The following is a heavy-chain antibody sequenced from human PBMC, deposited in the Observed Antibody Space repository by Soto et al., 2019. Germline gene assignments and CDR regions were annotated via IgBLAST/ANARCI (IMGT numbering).Heavy chain of an antibody. CDR3: ARHTPAISISDH. D-gene: IGHD2-15*01. J-gene: IGHJ4*02. V-gene: IGHV4-39*01. CDR2: IYYSGST. CDR1: GGSMSTSDYY. Sequence: LSLTCTVSGGSMSTSDYYWGWIRQTPGKGLEWIGSIYYSGSTYYNPSLKSRVTISVDTSKNQFSLKLSSVTAADTAVYYCARHTPAISISDHWGQGTLVTVSS.